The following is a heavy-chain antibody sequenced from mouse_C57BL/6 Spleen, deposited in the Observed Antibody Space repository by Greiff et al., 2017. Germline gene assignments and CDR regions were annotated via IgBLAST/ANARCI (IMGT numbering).Heavy chain of an antibody. CDR3: ARDDSSGYVDYYAMDY. CDR1: GYTFTSYW. J-gene: IGHJ4*01. V-gene: IGHV1-59*01. CDR2: IDPSDSYT. Sequence: QVQLQQPGAELVRPGTSVKLSCKASGYTFTSYWMHWVKQRPGQGLEWIGVIDPSDSYTNYNQKFKGKATLTVDTSSSTAYMQLSSLTSEDSAVYYCARDDSSGYVDYYAMDYWGQGTSVTVSS. D-gene: IGHD3-2*02.